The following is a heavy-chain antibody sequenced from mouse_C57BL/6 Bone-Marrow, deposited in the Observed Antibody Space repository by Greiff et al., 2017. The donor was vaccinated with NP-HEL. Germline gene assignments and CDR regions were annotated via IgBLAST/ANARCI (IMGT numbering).Heavy chain of an antibody. J-gene: IGHJ4*01. CDR1: GYTFTDHT. D-gene: IGHD1-1*01. V-gene: IGHV1-78*01. CDR3: ARKSYYGYDAMDY. Sequence: VQVVESDAELVKPGASVKISCKVSGYTFTDHTIHWMKQRPEQGLEWIGYIYPRDGSTKYNEKFKGKATLTADKSSSTAYMQLNSLTSEDSAVDYCARKSYYGYDAMDYWGQGTSVTVSS. CDR2: IYPRDGST.